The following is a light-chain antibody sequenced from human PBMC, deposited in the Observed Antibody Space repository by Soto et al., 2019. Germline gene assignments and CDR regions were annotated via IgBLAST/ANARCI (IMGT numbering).Light chain of an antibody. CDR2: DAS. J-gene: IGKJ4*01. V-gene: IGKV1-5*01. CDR3: QQRSNWPLT. Sequence: DIQVTQSPSTLSASVGDRVTITCRASQSISSSLAWYHQKPGTAPKLLIYDASSLERGVQSRFSGSGSGTEFTLTISSLQPEDFAVYYCQQRSNWPLTFGGGTKVDIK. CDR1: QSISSS.